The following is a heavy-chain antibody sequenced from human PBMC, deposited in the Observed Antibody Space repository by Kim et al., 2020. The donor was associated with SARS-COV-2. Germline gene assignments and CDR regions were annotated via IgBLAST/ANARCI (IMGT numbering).Heavy chain of an antibody. CDR1: GGSISSHY. J-gene: IGHJ3*02. CDR3: ARRADAFDI. CDR2: IYYSGST. V-gene: IGHV4-59*11. Sequence: SETLSLTCTVSGGSISSHYWSWIRQPPGKGLEWIGYIYYSGSTTYNPSLKSRVTISVDTSKNQFSLKLSSVAAADTAVYYCARRADAFDIWGQGTMVTVSS.